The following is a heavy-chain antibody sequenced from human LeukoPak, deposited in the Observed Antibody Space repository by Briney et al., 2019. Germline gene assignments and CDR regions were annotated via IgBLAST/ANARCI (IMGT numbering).Heavy chain of an antibody. J-gene: IGHJ6*02. CDR1: GYSFTSYW. CDR2: IDPSDSYT. Sequence: GESLKISCKGSGYSFTSYWISWVRQMPGKGLEWMGRIDPSDSYTNYSPSFRGHVTISADKSISTAYLQWSSLKASDTAMYYCAREVSNYYYYGMDVWGQGTTVTVSS. V-gene: IGHV5-10-1*01. CDR3: AREVSNYYYYGMDV.